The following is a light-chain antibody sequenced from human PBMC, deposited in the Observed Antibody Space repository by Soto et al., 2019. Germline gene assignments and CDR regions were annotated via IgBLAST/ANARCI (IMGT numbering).Light chain of an antibody. V-gene: IGLV1-40*01. CDR3: QSYDSSLTALYV. CDR1: CSNIGAGYD. J-gene: IGLJ1*01. Sequence: QSVLTQPPSVSGAPGQRVTISCTGSCSNIGAGYDVQWYQQLPGTAPKLLMYGNTNRPSGVPDRFSGSKSGTSASLAITGLQAEDEADYYCQSYDSSLTALYVFGTGTKVTVL. CDR2: GNT.